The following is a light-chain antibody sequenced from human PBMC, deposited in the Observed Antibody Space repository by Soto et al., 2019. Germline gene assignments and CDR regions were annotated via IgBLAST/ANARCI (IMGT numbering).Light chain of an antibody. J-gene: IGKJ1*01. CDR1: QSVGSF. Sequence: EKVMTQSPATLSMSPGERATLSCRASQSVGSFLAWYQQKPGQAPRLLIYGASTRATGIPARFSGSGSGTEFTLTISSVLSEDFADYYCQQYTNWPSWTFGQGTKVE. V-gene: IGKV3-15*01. CDR3: QQYTNWPSWT. CDR2: GAS.